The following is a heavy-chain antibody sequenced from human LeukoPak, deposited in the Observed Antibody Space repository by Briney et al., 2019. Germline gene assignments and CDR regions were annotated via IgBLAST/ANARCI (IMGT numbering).Heavy chain of an antibody. J-gene: IGHJ6*02. Sequence: ASVKVSCKASGYTFTSYDINWVRQAAGQGREGRGWMNPNSGKTGNAQKFHGRVTITKNTYISTAYMELTTLRSDDTAVYSCATTNSPRITIFRVVTNYYYGMDVWGQGTTVTVSS. CDR3: ATTNSPRITIFRVVTNYYYGMDV. D-gene: IGHD3-3*01. CDR1: GYTFTSYD. CDR2: MNPNSGKT. V-gene: IGHV1-8*01.